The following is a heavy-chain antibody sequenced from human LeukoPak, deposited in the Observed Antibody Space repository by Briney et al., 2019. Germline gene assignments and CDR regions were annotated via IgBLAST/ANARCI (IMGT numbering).Heavy chain of an antibody. D-gene: IGHD6-19*01. J-gene: IGHJ4*02. CDR3: ARGQGIGGWYGVFVY. CDR2: INHSGST. Sequence: PSETLSLTCAVYGGSFSGYYWRWIRQPPGKGLEWIGEINHSGSTNYNPSLKSRVTISVDTSKNQFSLKLSSVTAADTAVYYCARGQGIGGWYGVFVYWGQGTLVTVSS. CDR1: GGSFSGYY. V-gene: IGHV4-34*01.